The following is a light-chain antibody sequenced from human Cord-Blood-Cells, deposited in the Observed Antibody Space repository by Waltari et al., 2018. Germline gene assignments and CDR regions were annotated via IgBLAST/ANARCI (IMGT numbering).Light chain of an antibody. CDR3: SSYAGSNNYV. CDR1: SSDVGGYNY. CDR2: EVS. J-gene: IGLJ1*01. Sequence: QSALTQPPSASGSPGQSVTISCTGPSSDVGGYNYVSWYQQHPGKAPKRMIYEVSKRPSGVPDRFSGSKSGNTASLTVSGLQAEDEADYYCSSYAGSNNYVFGTGTKVTVL. V-gene: IGLV2-8*01.